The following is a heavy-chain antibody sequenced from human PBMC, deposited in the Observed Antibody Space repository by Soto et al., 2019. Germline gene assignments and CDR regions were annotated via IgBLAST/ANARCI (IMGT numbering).Heavy chain of an antibody. J-gene: IGHJ6*02. Sequence: ASETLSLTCTVSGDSISSSSYYWGWIRQPPGKGLEWIGSIFYSGSTYYNPSLKSRVTISVDTSKNQFSLNLGSVTAADTAEYYCARGAGSPTYYYGMDVWGQGTTVTVSS. D-gene: IGHD2-15*01. V-gene: IGHV4-39*01. CDR2: IFYSGST. CDR1: GDSISSSSYY. CDR3: ARGAGSPTYYYGMDV.